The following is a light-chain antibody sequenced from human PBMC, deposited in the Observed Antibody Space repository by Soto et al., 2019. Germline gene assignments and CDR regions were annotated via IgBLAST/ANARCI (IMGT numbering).Light chain of an antibody. CDR3: HQYATSSPT. Sequence: DIQMTQSPSTLSASVGDRVTITCRASQSISVYLAWYQQRPREAPKLLIYGGSSLESGVPSRFSGSGSGTVFTLTISGLQPTDFATYYCHQYATSSPTFGQGTKLEI. CDR1: QSISVY. CDR2: GGS. V-gene: IGKV1-5*01. J-gene: IGKJ2*01.